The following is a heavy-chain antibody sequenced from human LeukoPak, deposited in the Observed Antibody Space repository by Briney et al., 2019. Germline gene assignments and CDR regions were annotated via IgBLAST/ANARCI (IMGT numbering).Heavy chain of an antibody. Sequence: QSGGSLRLSCAASGFTFSSYGMHWVRQAPGKGLEWVAVIWYDGSNKYYADSVKGRFTISRDNSKNTLYLQMNSLRAEDTAVYYCARESQTVTPEWASFDPWGQGTLVTVSS. CDR1: GFTFSSYG. CDR3: ARESQTVTPEWASFDP. CDR2: IWYDGSNK. D-gene: IGHD4-17*01. J-gene: IGHJ5*02. V-gene: IGHV3-33*01.